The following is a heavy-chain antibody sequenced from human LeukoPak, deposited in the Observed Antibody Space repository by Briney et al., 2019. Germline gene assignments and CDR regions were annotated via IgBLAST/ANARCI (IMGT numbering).Heavy chain of an antibody. D-gene: IGHD3-10*01. CDR2: INHSGST. CDR1: GGSFSGYY. J-gene: IGHJ4*02. Sequence: SETLSLTCAVYGGSFSGYYWSWIRQPPGKVLEWIGEINHSGSTNYNPSLKSRVTISVDTSKNQFSLKLSSVTAADTAVYYCARGGVRLLWFGELFPTLPFDYWGQGTLVTVSS. CDR3: ARGGVRLLWFGELFPTLPFDY. V-gene: IGHV4-34*01.